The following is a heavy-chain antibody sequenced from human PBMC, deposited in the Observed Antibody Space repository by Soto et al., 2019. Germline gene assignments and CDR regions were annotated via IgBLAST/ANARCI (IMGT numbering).Heavy chain of an antibody. V-gene: IGHV3-21*01. CDR3: ARDASSGWQSYYYYGMDV. Sequence: GGSLRLSCAASGFTFSSYSMNWVRQAPGKGLEWVSSISSSSSYIYYADSVKGRFTISRDNAKNSLYLQMNSLRAEDTAVYYCARDASSGWQSYYYYGMDVWGQGTTVTVSS. J-gene: IGHJ6*02. D-gene: IGHD6-19*01. CDR1: GFTFSSYS. CDR2: ISSSSSYI.